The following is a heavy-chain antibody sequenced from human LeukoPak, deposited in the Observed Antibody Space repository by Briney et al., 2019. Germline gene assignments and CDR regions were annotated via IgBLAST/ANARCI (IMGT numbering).Heavy chain of an antibody. Sequence: SETLSLTCTVSGGSISSYYWSWIRQPPGKGLEWIGYIYYSGSTNYNPSLKSRVTISVDTSKNQFSLKLSSVTAADTAVYYCARGRRVFGGFQHWGQGTLATVSS. CDR2: IYYSGST. CDR3: ARGRRVFGGFQH. D-gene: IGHD3-10*01. CDR1: GGSISSYY. V-gene: IGHV4-59*01. J-gene: IGHJ1*01.